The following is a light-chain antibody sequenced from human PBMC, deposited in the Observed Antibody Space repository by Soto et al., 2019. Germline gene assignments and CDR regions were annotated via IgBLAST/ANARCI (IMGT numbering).Light chain of an antibody. CDR3: ISYTSSSSLGI. CDR1: SSDVGGYNY. Sequence: QSALTQPASVSGSTGQSITISCTGTSSDVGGYNYVSWYQQHPGKAPKLMIYDVSNRPSGVSNRFSGSKSGNTASLTISGLQAEDEADYYCISYTSSSSLGIFGTGTKLTVL. CDR2: DVS. J-gene: IGLJ1*01. V-gene: IGLV2-14*03.